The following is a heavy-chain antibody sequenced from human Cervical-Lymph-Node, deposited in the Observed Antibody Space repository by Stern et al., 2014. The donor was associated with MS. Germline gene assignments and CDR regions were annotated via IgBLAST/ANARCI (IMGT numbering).Heavy chain of an antibody. V-gene: IGHV3-11*06. J-gene: IGHJ5*02. CDR3: ARYTRVPLS. CDR2: ISGSGGDT. CDR1: GFSFSDDY. Sequence: VHLVESGGGLVTPGGSLRLSCAATGFSFSDDYMSWIRQVPGKGLECISYISGSGGDTNYADSVRGRFTISRDNDKKSLYLEMNSLRVDDTAVYYCARYTRVPLSWGQGTLVTVSS. D-gene: IGHD2-15*01.